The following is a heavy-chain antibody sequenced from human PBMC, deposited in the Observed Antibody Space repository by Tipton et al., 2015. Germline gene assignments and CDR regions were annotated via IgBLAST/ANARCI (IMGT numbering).Heavy chain of an antibody. CDR2: IYGSGSV. J-gene: IGHJ3*02. CDR1: GDSIRTYH. CDR3: ARITMSFAFDI. V-gene: IGHV4-4*07. Sequence: GLVKPSETLSLTCSVSGDSIRTYHWSWIRQTAGKGLEWIGRIYGSGSVDYNPSLKSRVTMSVDTSKNQFSLKLTSMTAADTAMYYCARITMSFAFDIWGQGTMVTVSS.